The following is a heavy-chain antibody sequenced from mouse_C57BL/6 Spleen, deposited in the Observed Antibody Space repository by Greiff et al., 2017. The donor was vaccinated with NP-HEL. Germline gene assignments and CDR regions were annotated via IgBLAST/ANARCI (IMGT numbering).Heavy chain of an antibody. CDR2: INPNNGGT. J-gene: IGHJ4*01. CDR1: GYTFTDYY. CDR3: ARRGYYDAMDY. Sequence: VQLKESGPELVKPGASVKISCKASGYTFTDYYMNWVKQSHGKSLEWIGDINPNNGGTSYNQKFKGKATLTVDKSSSTAYMELRSLTSEDSAVYYCARRGYYDAMDYWGQGTSVTVSS. D-gene: IGHD2-2*01. V-gene: IGHV1-26*01.